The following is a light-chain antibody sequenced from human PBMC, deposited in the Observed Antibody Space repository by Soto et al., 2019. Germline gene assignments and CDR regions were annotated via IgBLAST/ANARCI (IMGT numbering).Light chain of an antibody. V-gene: IGKV3-20*01. J-gene: IGKJ3*01. Sequence: EIVLTQSPGTLSLSPGERATLSCRASQSVSSTYVAWYQQKPGQAPRLLIYGASSRATGIPDRFSGSGSGTDFSLTTSSLEPEDFAVYYCQQYGSSPLFTFGPGTKVDIK. CDR2: GAS. CDR1: QSVSSTY. CDR3: QQYGSSPLFT.